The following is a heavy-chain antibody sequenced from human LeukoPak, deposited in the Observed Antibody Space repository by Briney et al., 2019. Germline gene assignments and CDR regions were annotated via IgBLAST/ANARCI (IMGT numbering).Heavy chain of an antibody. Sequence: PGGSLRLSCAASGFTFSSYWMHWVRQAPGKGLVWVSRINSDGSSTSYADSVKGRFTISRDNAKNTLYLQMNSLRAEDTAVYHCASGGVLGYCSSTSCQGGQGTLVTVSS. CDR2: INSDGSST. CDR1: GFTFSSYW. V-gene: IGHV3-74*01. CDR3: ASGGVLGYCSSTSCQ. D-gene: IGHD2-2*01. J-gene: IGHJ4*02.